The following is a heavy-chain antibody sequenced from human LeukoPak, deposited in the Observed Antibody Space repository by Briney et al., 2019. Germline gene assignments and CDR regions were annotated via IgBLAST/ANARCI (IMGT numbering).Heavy chain of an antibody. CDR1: GFTFSSFG. CDR3: ARDLMVLAFDI. D-gene: IGHD3-10*01. V-gene: IGHV3-21*01. J-gene: IGHJ3*02. Sequence: GGSLRLSCAASGFTFSSFGMTWVRQAPGKELEWVSSISSSSSYRYYADSVKGRFTISRDNAKNSLYLQMNSLRAEDTAVYYCARDLMVLAFDIWGQGTTVTVSS. CDR2: ISSSSSYR.